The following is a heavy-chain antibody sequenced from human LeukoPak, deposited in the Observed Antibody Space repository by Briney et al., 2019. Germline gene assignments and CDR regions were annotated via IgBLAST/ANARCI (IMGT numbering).Heavy chain of an antibody. D-gene: IGHD3-10*01. CDR2: IQYDGKNK. Sequence: PGGSLRLSCEASGFTFSSYCMHWVRQAPGKGLEWVAFIQYDGKNKYYGDSVKGRFTISRDNSKNTLYLQMNSLRVDDAAVYYCAKVGPYSAEFGYWGQGTLVTVSS. V-gene: IGHV3-30*02. CDR1: GFTFSSYC. J-gene: IGHJ4*02. CDR3: AKVGPYSAEFGY.